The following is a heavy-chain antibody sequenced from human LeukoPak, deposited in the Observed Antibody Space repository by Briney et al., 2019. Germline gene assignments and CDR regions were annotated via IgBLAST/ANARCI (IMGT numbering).Heavy chain of an antibody. V-gene: IGHV3-33*01. CDR3: ARDQSYDILTGYYYFDY. CDR2: IWYDGSDK. Sequence: GGSLRLSCAASGFTFSTYGMHWVRQAPGKGLEWVALIWYDGSDKYYADSVKGRFTISRDNSKNTVYLQMNSLRAEDTAVYYCARDQSYDILTGYYYFDYWGQGTLVTVSS. D-gene: IGHD3-9*01. J-gene: IGHJ4*02. CDR1: GFTFSTYG.